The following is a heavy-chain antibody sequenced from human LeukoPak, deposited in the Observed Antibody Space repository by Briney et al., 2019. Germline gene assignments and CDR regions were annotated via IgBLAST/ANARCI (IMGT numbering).Heavy chain of an antibody. V-gene: IGHV3-30*15. D-gene: IGHD6-6*01. CDR1: GFTFSSYA. CDR2: ISYDGSNK. Sequence: PGRSLRLSCAASGFTFSSYAMHWVRQAPGKGLEWVAVISYDGSNKYYADSVKGRFTISRDNSKNTLYLQMSSLRAEDTAVYYCARDSARWYYVDVWGKGTTVTVSS. J-gene: IGHJ6*03. CDR3: ARDSARWYYVDV.